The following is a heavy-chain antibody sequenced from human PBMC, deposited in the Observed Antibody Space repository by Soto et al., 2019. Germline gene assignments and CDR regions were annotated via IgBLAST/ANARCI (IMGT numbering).Heavy chain of an antibody. V-gene: IGHV1-8*02. Sequence: ASVKVSCKASGYSFTTYYMQWVRQATGQGLEWMGWMNPNSGNTGYAQKFQGRVTMTRNTSISTAYMELSSLRSEDTAVYYCARDIVLVPAAIGLDYYYGMDVWGQGTTVTVSS. D-gene: IGHD2-2*02. CDR3: ARDIVLVPAAIGLDYYYGMDV. CDR1: GYSFTTYY. J-gene: IGHJ6*02. CDR2: MNPNSGNT.